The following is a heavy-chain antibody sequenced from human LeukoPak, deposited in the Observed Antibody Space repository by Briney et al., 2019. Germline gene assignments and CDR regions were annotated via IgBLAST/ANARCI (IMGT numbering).Heavy chain of an antibody. CDR3: ASRGGGYFDY. CDR2: IYYSGST. J-gene: IGHJ4*02. V-gene: IGHV4-39*01. D-gene: IGHD3-10*01. Sequence: SETLSLTCTVSGGSISSSSYYWGWIRQPPGKGLEWIGSIYYSGSTYYNPSLKSRVTISVDTSKNQFSLKLSSVTAADTAVYYCASRGGGYFDYWGQGTLVTVSS. CDR1: GGSISSSSYY.